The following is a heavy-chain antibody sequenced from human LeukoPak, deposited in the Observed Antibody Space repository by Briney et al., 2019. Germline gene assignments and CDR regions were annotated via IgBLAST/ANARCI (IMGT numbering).Heavy chain of an antibody. CDR2: IYYSGST. CDR1: GGSFSGYY. V-gene: IGHV4-59*01. D-gene: IGHD1-26*01. Sequence: PSETLSLTCAVYGGSFSGYYWSWIRQPPGKGLEWIGYIYYSGSTNYNPSLKSRVTISVDTSKNQFSLKLSSVTAADTAVYYCARGLMGATTPFYYWGQGTLVTVSS. CDR3: ARGLMGATTPFYY. J-gene: IGHJ4*02.